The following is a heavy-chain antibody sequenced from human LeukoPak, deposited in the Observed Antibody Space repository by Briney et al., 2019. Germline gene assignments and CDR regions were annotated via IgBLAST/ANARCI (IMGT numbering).Heavy chain of an antibody. Sequence: SETLSLTCTVSGGSISSSSYYWGWIRQPPGKGLESLGSIYYSGSTYYNPSLKSRVTISVDTSKNQFSLKLSSVTAADTAVYYCARQPYSSSYYFDYWGQRTLVTVSS. D-gene: IGHD6-6*01. CDR2: IYYSGST. V-gene: IGHV4-39*01. CDR3: ARQPYSSSYYFDY. J-gene: IGHJ4*02. CDR1: GGSISSSSYY.